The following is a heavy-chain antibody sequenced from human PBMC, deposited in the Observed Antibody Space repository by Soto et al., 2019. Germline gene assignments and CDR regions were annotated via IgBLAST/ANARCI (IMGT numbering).Heavy chain of an antibody. D-gene: IGHD6-13*01. Sequence: PGGSLRLSCAASGFTFSDYYMSWIRQAPGKGLEWVSYISSSSSYTNYADSVKGRFTISRDNAKNSLYLQMNSLRAEDTAVYYCAREIAAAGLLYYYYYGMDVWGQGTTVTVSS. J-gene: IGHJ6*02. CDR1: GFTFSDYY. CDR2: ISSSSSYT. V-gene: IGHV3-11*06. CDR3: AREIAAAGLLYYYYYGMDV.